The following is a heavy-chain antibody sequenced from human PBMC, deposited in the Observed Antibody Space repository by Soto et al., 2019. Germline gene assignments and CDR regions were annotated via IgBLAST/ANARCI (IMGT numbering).Heavy chain of an antibody. J-gene: IGHJ4*02. V-gene: IGHV3-30-3*01. CDR3: APPADKAIVSPPDS. D-gene: IGHD5-18*01. CDR1: GFTFSSYA. CDR2: ISYDGSNK. Sequence: QVQLVESGGGVVQPGRSLRLSCAASGFTFSSYAMHWVRQAPDKGLEWVAVISYDGSNKYYADSVKGRFTISRDNSNNTLDLQMNSQRAEDTAVYYCAPPADKAIVSPPDSWGQGTMVTVSS.